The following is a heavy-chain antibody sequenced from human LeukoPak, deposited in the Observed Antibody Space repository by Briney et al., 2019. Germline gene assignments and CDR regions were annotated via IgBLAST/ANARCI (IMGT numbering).Heavy chain of an antibody. J-gene: IGHJ4*02. D-gene: IGHD6-6*01. V-gene: IGHV1-2*02. CDR3: ARDLEYSSSSGLIDY. Sequence: ASVKVSCKASGYTFTGYYMHWVRQAPGRGLEWMGWINPNSGGTNYAQKFQGRVTMTRDTSISTAYMELSRLRSDDTAVYYCARDLEYSSSSGLIDYWGQGTLVTVSS. CDR1: GYTFTGYY. CDR2: INPNSGGT.